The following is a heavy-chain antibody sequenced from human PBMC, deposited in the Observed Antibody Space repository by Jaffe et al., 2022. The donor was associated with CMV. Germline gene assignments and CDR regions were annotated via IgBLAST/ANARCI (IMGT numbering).Heavy chain of an antibody. CDR3: ARQFPGGVGLPETFDY. V-gene: IGHV4-39*01. J-gene: IGHJ4*02. Sequence: QLQLQESGPGLVKPSETLSLTCTVSGGSISSSSYYWGWIRQPPGKGLEWIGSIYYSGSTYYNPSLKSRVTISVDTSKNQFSLKLSSVTAADTAVYYCARQFPGGVGLPETFDYWGQGTLVTVSS. CDR2: IYYSGST. CDR1: GGSISSSSYY. D-gene: IGHD3-10*01.